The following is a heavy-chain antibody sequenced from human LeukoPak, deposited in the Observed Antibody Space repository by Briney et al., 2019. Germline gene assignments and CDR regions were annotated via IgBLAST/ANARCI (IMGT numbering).Heavy chain of an antibody. CDR2: IYSGGTT. V-gene: IGHV3-53*01. Sequence: GRSRRLSCAASGTTVSSNYMSWVRQRPGKGLEWVSIIYSGGTTYHADSVQGRFTISRDNSKNTVYLQMNSLRVEDTAVYYCARDPRTTGKSNYGMDVWGQGTTVTVSS. CDR3: ARDPRTTGKSNYGMDV. J-gene: IGHJ6*02. CDR1: GTTVSSNY. D-gene: IGHD4-17*01.